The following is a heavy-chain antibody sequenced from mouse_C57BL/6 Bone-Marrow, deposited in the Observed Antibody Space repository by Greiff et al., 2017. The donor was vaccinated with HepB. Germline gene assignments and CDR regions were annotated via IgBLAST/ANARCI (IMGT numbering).Heavy chain of an antibody. CDR3: ARWGFAY. V-gene: IGHV5-6*01. CDR2: ISSGGSYT. Sequence: EVQVVESGGDLVKPGGSLKLSCAASGFTFSSYGMSWVRQTPDKRLEWVATISSGGSYTYYPDSVKGRFTISRDNAKNTLYLQMSSLKSEDTAMYYCARWGFAYWGQGTLVTVSA. J-gene: IGHJ3*01. CDR1: GFTFSSYG.